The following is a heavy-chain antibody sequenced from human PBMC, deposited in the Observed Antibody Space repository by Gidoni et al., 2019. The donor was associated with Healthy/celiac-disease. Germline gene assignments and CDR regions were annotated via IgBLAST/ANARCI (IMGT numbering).Heavy chain of an antibody. CDR2: IYYSGST. CDR1: GGSISSYY. CDR3: ARDSQVRDFWSGSTYYYGMDV. V-gene: IGHV4-59*01. D-gene: IGHD3-3*01. J-gene: IGHJ6*02. Sequence: QVQLQESGPGLVKPSATLSLTCTVSGGSISSYYWSWSRQPPGKGLEWIGYIYYSGSTNYNPALKSRVTIAVDTSKNQFSLKLSSVTAADTAVYYCARDSQVRDFWSGSTYYYGMDVWGQGTTVTVSS.